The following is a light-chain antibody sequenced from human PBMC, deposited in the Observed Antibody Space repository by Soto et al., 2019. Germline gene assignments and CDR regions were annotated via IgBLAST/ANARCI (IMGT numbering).Light chain of an antibody. CDR3: AAWDDSLNGHVV. J-gene: IGLJ2*01. CDR1: SSNIGSNT. Sequence: QSVLTQPPSASGTPGQRVIISCSGSSSNIGSNTVNWYQQLPGMAPKFLIYSNNQRPSGVPDRFSGSKTGTSASLAIRGLQSDDEADYYCAAWDDSLNGHVVFGGGTKLTVL. CDR2: SNN. V-gene: IGLV1-44*01.